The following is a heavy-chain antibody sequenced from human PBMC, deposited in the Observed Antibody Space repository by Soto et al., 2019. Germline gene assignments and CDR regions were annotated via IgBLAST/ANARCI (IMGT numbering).Heavy chain of an antibody. CDR1: GFTFTSSA. CDR3: AADQETHYYYYGMDV. V-gene: IGHV1-58*01. J-gene: IGHJ6*02. Sequence: SVQVSCKASGFTFTSSAVQWVRQARGQRLEWIGWIVVGSGNTNYAQKFQERVTITRDMSTSTAYMELSSLRSEDTAVYYCAADQETHYYYYGMDVWGQGTTVTVSS. CDR2: IVVGSGNT.